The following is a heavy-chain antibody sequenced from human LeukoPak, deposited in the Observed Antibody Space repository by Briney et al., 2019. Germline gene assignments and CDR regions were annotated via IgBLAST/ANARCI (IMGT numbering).Heavy chain of an antibody. Sequence: PSETLSLTCTVSVGPISSGSYFRGWIRQSPGEGLEWIASIYYGGSAYYNTSLKSRVTVSVDTSKNQFSLNLRSVTAADTAVYYCTRHRYAWGFPTHFDSWGQGTLVTVSS. CDR2: IYYGGSA. J-gene: IGHJ4*02. V-gene: IGHV4-39*01. CDR3: TRHRYAWGFPTHFDS. D-gene: IGHD7-27*01. CDR1: VGPISSGSYF.